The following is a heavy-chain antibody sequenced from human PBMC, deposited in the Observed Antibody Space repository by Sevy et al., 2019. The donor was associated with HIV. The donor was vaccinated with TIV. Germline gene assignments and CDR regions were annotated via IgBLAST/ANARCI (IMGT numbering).Heavy chain of an antibody. D-gene: IGHD3-3*01. J-gene: IGHJ3*02. CDR1: GGSISSGGYY. V-gene: IGHV4-31*03. Sequence: SETLSLTCTVSGGSISSGGYYWSWIRQHPGKGLEWIGYIYYSGSTYYNPSLKSRVTISVDTSKNQFSLMLSSVTAADTAVYYGAGSPSVCSGYLLHDAFDIWGQGTMVTVSS. CDR2: IYYSGST. CDR3: AGSPSVCSGYLLHDAFDI.